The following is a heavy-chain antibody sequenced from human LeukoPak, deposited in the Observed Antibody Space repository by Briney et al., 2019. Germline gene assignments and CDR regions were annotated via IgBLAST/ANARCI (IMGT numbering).Heavy chain of an antibody. V-gene: IGHV3-38-3*01. CDR1: GFTVSSNE. CDR3: KEGSNWFDP. J-gene: IGHJ5*02. Sequence: GGSLRLSCAASGFTVSSNEMRWVRQAPGKGLEWVSSISGGSTYYADSRKGRFTISRDNSKNTLHLQMNSLRAEDTAVYYCKEGSNWFDPWGQGTLVTVSS. CDR2: ISGGST.